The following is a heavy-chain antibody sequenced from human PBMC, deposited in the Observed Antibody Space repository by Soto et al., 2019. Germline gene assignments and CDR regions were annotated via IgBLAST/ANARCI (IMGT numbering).Heavy chain of an antibody. J-gene: IGHJ4*02. CDR2: IIPIFGTA. CDR3: ARGVLPGIAAAYFDY. CDR1: GGTFSSYA. V-gene: IGHV1-69*01. Sequence: QVQLVQSGAEVKKPGSSVKVSCKASGGTFSSYAISWVRQAPGQGLEWMGGIIPIFGTANYAQKFQGRVTITADESTSKAYMEMSSLRSEDTAVYYCARGVLPGIAAAYFDYWGQGTLVTVSS. D-gene: IGHD6-13*01.